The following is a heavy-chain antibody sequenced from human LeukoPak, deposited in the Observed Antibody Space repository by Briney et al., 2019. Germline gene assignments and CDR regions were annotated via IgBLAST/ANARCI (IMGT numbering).Heavy chain of an antibody. Sequence: GGSLRLSCAASGFTFSDYYMSWIRQAPGKGLEWVSYISSSSTYTNYADSVKGRFTISRDNANNSLYLQMNSLRAEDTAVYHCARGSGDFDYWGQGTLVTASS. CDR2: ISSSSTYT. D-gene: IGHD2-15*01. J-gene: IGHJ4*02. CDR3: ARGSGDFDY. V-gene: IGHV3-11*06. CDR1: GFTFSDYY.